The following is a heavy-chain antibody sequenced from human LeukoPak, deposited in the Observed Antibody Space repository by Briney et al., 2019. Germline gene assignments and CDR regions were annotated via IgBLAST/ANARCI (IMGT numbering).Heavy chain of an antibody. V-gene: IGHV1-69*04. D-gene: IGHD4-23*01. J-gene: IGHJ5*02. CDR3: ASYGGNSRWGNWFDP. CDR1: GGTFSSYA. Sequence: ASVKVSCKASGGTFSSYAISWVRQAPGQGLEWMGRIIPILGIASYAQKFQGRVTITADKSTSTAYMELSSLRSEDTAVYYCASYGGNSRWGNWFDPWGQGTLVTVSS. CDR2: IIPILGIA.